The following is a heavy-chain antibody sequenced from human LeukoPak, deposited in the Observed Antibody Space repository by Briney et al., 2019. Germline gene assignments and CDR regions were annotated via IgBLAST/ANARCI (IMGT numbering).Heavy chain of an antibody. CDR3: AREAGSRYCSGGSCYGGVGY. CDR1: GGSISSGGYY. V-gene: IGHV4-31*03. D-gene: IGHD2-15*01. J-gene: IGHJ4*02. Sequence: SETLSLTCTVSGGSISSGGYYWSWIRQHPGKGLEWIGYIYYSGSTYYNPSLKSRVTISVDTSKNQFSLKLSSVTAADTAVYYCAREAGSRYCSGGSCYGGVGYWGQGTLVTVSS. CDR2: IYYSGST.